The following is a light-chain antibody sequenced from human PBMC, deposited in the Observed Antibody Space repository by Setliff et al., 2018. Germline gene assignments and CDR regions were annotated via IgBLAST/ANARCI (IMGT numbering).Light chain of an antibody. V-gene: IGLV1-40*01. CDR2: GNS. Sequence: QSVLTQPPSVSGAPGQRVTISCTGSSSNIGAGYDVHWYQLPGTAPKLLIYGNSNRPSGVPDRFSGSKSGTSASLAITGLQAEDEADYYCQSYDSSLSEIFGTGTKVTV. J-gene: IGLJ1*01. CDR3: QSYDSSLSEI. CDR1: SSNIGAGYD.